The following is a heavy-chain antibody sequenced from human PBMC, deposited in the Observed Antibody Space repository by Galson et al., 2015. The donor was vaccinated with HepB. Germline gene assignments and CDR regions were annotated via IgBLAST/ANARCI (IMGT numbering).Heavy chain of an antibody. V-gene: IGHV3-21*01. J-gene: IGHJ4*02. CDR3: ARVEGTIVVVPADGVIDY. CDR2: ISSSSSYI. D-gene: IGHD2-2*01. CDR1: GLTFSSYS. Sequence: SLRLSCAASGLTFSSYSMNWVRQAPGKGLEWVSSISSSSSYIYYADSVKGRFTISRDNAKNSLHLQMNSLRAEDTAVYYCARVEGTIVVVPADGVIDYWGQGTLVTVSS.